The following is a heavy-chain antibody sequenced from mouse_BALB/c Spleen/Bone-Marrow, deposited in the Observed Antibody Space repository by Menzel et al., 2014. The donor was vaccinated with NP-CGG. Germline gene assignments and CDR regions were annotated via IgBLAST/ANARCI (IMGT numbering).Heavy chain of an antibody. V-gene: IGHV14-3*02. CDR3: ARGLLQYYSAMDY. J-gene: IGHJ4*01. D-gene: IGHD2-3*01. Sequence: EVQLQQSGAELVKPGASVKLSCTASGFNIKDTYMHWVKQRPEQGLEWIGRIDPANGNTKYDPKFQGKATITADTSSNTAYLQLSSLTSEDTAVYYCARGLLQYYSAMDYWGQGTSVTVSS. CDR2: IDPANGNT. CDR1: GFNIKDTY.